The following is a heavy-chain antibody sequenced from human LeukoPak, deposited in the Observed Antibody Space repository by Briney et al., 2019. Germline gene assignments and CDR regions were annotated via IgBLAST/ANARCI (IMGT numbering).Heavy chain of an antibody. D-gene: IGHD1-1*01. CDR2: IKSKTDGGTT. Sequence: GRSLRLSCTASGFTFGDYAMSWFRRAPGKGLEWVGRIKSKTDGGTTDYAAPVKGRFTTSRDDSKNTLYLQMNSLKTEDTAVYYCTTRDGTTRGSDYWGQGTLVTVSS. J-gene: IGHJ4*02. V-gene: IGHV3-15*01. CDR1: GFTFGDYA. CDR3: TTRDGTTRGSDY.